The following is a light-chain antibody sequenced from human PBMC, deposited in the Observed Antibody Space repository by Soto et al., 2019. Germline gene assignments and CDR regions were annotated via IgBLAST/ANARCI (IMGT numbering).Light chain of an antibody. J-gene: IGKJ5*01. CDR3: QQYNNWPPVT. CDR2: GAS. Sequence: EIVMTQSPATLSVSLGERATLSCRASQSVTTNLAWYQQKPGQAPRLLIFGASTRATGIPARFTGSGSGTEFTLTITSLQSEDFAVYYCQQYNNWPPVTFGQGTRLEIK. CDR1: QSVTTN. V-gene: IGKV3-15*01.